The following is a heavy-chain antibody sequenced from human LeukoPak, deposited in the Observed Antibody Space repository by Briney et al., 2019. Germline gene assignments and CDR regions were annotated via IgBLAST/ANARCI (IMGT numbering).Heavy chain of an antibody. CDR2: ISWNGGSP. CDR1: GFTFDDYG. Sequence: GGSLRLSCAASGFTFDDYGMSWVRHAPGKGLEWVSGISWNGGSPGYANSVKGRFTISRDNARNSLYLQMNSLRGEDTAFYYCARGYTYGVDYWGPGTLVTVSS. D-gene: IGHD5-18*01. V-gene: IGHV3-20*04. CDR3: ARGYTYGVDY. J-gene: IGHJ4*02.